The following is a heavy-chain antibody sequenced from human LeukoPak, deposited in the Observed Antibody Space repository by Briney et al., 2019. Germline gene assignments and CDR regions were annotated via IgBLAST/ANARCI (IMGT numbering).Heavy chain of an antibody. J-gene: IGHJ4*02. CDR3: ARLSRYSSSWPF. V-gene: IGHV4-39*01. CDR2: IYYGGST. D-gene: IGHD6-13*01. Sequence: SETLSLTCTVSGGSISSSSYYWGWIRQPPGKGLEWIGSIYYGGSTYYNPSLKSRITISVDTSKNQFSLKLSSVTAADTAVYYCARLSRYSSSWPFWGQGTLVTVSS. CDR1: GGSISSSSYY.